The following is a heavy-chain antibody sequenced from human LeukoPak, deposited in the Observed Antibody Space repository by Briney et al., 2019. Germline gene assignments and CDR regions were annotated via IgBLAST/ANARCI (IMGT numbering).Heavy chain of an antibody. Sequence: ASVKVSCKASGYTFTGYYMHWVRQAPGQGLEWMGRINPNSGGTNYAQKFQGWVTMTRNTSISTAYMELSSLRSEDTAVYYCARGSSSSWHYYYYYYGMDVWGQGTTVTVSS. CDR1: GYTFTGYY. CDR3: ARGSSSSWHYYYYYYGMDV. V-gene: IGHV1-2*04. CDR2: INPNSGGT. D-gene: IGHD6-13*01. J-gene: IGHJ6*02.